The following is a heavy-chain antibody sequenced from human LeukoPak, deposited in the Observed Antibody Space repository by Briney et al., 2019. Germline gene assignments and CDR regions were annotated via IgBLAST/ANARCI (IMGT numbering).Heavy chain of an antibody. CDR3: ARGYDSSGYYQPVFDY. CDR1: GFMFSTYW. Sequence: PGGSLRLSCAASGFMFSTYWMSWVRQAPGKGLEWVSYISSSGSTIYYADSVKGRFTISRDNAKNSLYLQMNSLRAEDTAVYYCARGYDSSGYYQPVFDYWGQGTLVTVSS. D-gene: IGHD3-22*01. V-gene: IGHV3-48*04. J-gene: IGHJ4*02. CDR2: ISSSGSTI.